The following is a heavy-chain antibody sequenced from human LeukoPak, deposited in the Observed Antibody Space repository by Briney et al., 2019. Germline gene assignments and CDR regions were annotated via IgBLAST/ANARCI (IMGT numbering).Heavy chain of an antibody. CDR3: ARGYGSGSYYTY. D-gene: IGHD3-10*01. CDR2: INRSGST. V-gene: IGHV4-34*01. Sequence: SETQSLTCAVYGGSFSGYYWSWIRQPPGKGLEWIGEINRSGSTDYNPSLKSRVTISVDTSKNQFSLKLRSVTTADTAVYYCARGYGSGSYYTYWGQGTLVTVSS. CDR1: GGSFSGYY. J-gene: IGHJ4*02.